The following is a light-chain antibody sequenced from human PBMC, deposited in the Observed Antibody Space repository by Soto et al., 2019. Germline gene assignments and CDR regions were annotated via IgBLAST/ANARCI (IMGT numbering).Light chain of an antibody. V-gene: IGKV2-24*01. CDR2: KIS. Sequence: DIVMAQTPLSSPVTLGQPASISCRSSQSLVHSYGNTYLSWLQQRPGQPPRLLIYKISARFSGVPDRVSGSGAWTDFTLKISRVEAEDVGVYYCMQATQFPWTFGQGTKVEIK. CDR1: QSLVHSYGNTY. J-gene: IGKJ1*01. CDR3: MQATQFPWT.